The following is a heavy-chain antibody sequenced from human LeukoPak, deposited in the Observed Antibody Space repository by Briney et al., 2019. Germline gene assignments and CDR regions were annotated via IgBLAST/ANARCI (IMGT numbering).Heavy chain of an antibody. CDR1: GFTFCSYA. CDR2: ISGSGGTT. Sequence: GGSLRLSCAASGFTFCSYAMNWVRQAPGKGLEWVSGISGSGGTTYYADSVKGRFTISRDNSKNTLYLQMNSLRAADTAVYYCAKGSSGWDDFDYWGQGTLVTVSS. D-gene: IGHD6-19*01. J-gene: IGHJ4*02. V-gene: IGHV3-23*01. CDR3: AKGSSGWDDFDY.